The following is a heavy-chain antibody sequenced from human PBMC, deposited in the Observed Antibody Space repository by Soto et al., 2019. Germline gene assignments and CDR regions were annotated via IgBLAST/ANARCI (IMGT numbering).Heavy chain of an antibody. Sequence: PGGSLRLSCAASGFTFSNYAMSWVRQAPGKGLEWVSAISGSGGSTYYADSVKGRFTISRDNSKNTLYLQMNSLRAEDTAVYYCAKDRVGRNWNYGSDWFDPWGQGTLVTVSS. V-gene: IGHV3-23*01. D-gene: IGHD1-7*01. J-gene: IGHJ5*02. CDR3: AKDRVGRNWNYGSDWFDP. CDR1: GFTFSNYA. CDR2: ISGSGGST.